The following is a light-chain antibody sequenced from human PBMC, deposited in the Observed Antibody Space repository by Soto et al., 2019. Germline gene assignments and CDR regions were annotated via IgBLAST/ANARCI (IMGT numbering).Light chain of an antibody. CDR1: QSVSSSY. V-gene: IGKV3-20*01. Sequence: EIVLTQSPGTLSLSPGERATLSCRASQSVSSSYLAWYQQKPGQAPRLLIYGASSRATGIPDRFSGSGSGTDFPLTISRLEPEDFAVYYCQQHGSSPGTFGQGTKVEI. J-gene: IGKJ1*01. CDR3: QQHGSSPGT. CDR2: GAS.